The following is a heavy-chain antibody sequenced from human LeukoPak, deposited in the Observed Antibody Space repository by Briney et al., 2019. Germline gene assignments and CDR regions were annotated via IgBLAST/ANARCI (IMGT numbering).Heavy chain of an antibody. J-gene: IGHJ3*01. V-gene: IGHV3-72*01. CDR3: TRGYSGVSNYAFDV. D-gene: IGHD5-12*01. Sequence: PGGSLRLSCAASGFTFSDQYIDWVRQAPGKGLEWVGRISNRASSYTTEYATSVKGRFTISRDDSKDSLYLQMNDLKTEDTAVYHCTRGYSGVSNYAFDVWGQGTMVTVSS. CDR1: GFTFSDQY. CDR2: ISNRASSYTT.